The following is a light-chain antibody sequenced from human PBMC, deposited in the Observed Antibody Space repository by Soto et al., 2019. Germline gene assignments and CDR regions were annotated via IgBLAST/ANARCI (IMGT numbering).Light chain of an antibody. CDR1: QSVSSY. CDR2: DAS. J-gene: IGKJ1*01. CDR3: QQRSNWRGT. V-gene: IGKV3-11*01. Sequence: EIVLTQSPATLSLSPGERATLSCRASQSVSSYLAWYQQKPGQAPRLLIYDASNRETGIPARFSGSGAGTECTLTISSLEPEDVAVDYCQQRSNWRGTFGQGTKVDI.